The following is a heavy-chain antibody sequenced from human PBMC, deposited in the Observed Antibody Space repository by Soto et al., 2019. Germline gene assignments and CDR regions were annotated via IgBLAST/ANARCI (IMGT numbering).Heavy chain of an antibody. J-gene: IGHJ4*02. CDR3: VRDDPGLGMDS. D-gene: IGHD1-1*01. CDR2: IWPGDSDT. Sequence: PGESLKISCKGSGYSFTSYWIGWVRQMPGKGLEWMGIIWPGDSDTTYSPSFQGQVTISADKSISTAYLQMNSLRAEDTAVYFCVRDDPGLGMDSWGLGTLVTVSS. CDR1: GYSFTSYW. V-gene: IGHV5-51*01.